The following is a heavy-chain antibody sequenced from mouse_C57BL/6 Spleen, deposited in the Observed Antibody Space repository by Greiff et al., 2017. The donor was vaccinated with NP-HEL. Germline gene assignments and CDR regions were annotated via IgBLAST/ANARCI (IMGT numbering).Heavy chain of an antibody. CDR1: GYTFTGYW. D-gene: IGHD2-2*01. CDR2: ILPGSGST. J-gene: IGHJ4*01. CDR3: ARCEMVTTYYASDY. V-gene: IGHV1-9*01. Sequence: QVQLQQSGAELMKPGASVKLSCKASGYTFTGYWIEWVKQRPGHGLEWIGEILPGSGSTNYTEKFKGKATFTADTYSNTAYMQLSILTTKDSSIDYWARCEMVTTYYASDYWGQGTAVTVSS.